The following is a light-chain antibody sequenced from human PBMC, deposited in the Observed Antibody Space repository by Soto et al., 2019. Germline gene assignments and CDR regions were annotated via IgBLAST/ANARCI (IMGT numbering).Light chain of an antibody. CDR3: QQYSVWPLT. J-gene: IGKJ4*01. CDR2: GAS. V-gene: IGKV3-20*01. CDR1: QSVSSNY. Sequence: EIVLTQSPGTLSLSPGERATLSCRASQSVSSNYLAWYQQKPGQAPRLLIYGASSRATGIPDRFSGSGSGTEFTLTISRLEPEDFAVYYCQQYSVWPLTFGGGTKVEIK.